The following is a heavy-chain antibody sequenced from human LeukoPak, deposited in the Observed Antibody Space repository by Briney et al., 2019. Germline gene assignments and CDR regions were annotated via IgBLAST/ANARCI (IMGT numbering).Heavy chain of an antibody. Sequence: PSETLSLTCTVSGGSISSYYWSWIRQPPGKGLEWIGCIYYSGSTNYNPSLKSRVTISVDTSKNQFSLKLSSVTAADTAVYYCARDSGSGYYYGMDVWGQGTTVTVSS. D-gene: IGHD3-10*01. CDR2: IYYSGST. J-gene: IGHJ6*02. CDR1: GGSISSYY. CDR3: ARDSGSGYYYGMDV. V-gene: IGHV4-59*01.